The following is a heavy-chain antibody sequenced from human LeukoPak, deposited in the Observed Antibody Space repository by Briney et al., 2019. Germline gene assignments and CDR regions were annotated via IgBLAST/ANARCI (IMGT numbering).Heavy chain of an antibody. CDR2: ISWNSGSI. Sequence: GGSLRLSCAASGFTFDDYAMHWVRQAPGKGLEWVSGISWNSGSIGYADSVKGRFTISRDNAKNSLYLQMNSLRAEDTAVYYCARAGGDGYNSAYWGQGTLVTVSS. D-gene: IGHD5-24*01. J-gene: IGHJ4*02. V-gene: IGHV3-9*01. CDR1: GFTFDDYA. CDR3: ARAGGDGYNSAY.